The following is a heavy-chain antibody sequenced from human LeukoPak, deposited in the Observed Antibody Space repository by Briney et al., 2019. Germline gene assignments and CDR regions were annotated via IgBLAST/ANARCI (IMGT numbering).Heavy chain of an antibody. CDR1: GGSFSGYY. V-gene: IGHV4-34*01. CDR2: INHSGST. CDR3: ARNGDILTGFDY. J-gene: IGHJ4*02. D-gene: IGHD3-9*01. Sequence: SETLSLTCAVYGGSFSGYYWSWIRQPPGKGLEWIGEINHSGSTNYNPSLKSRVTISVDTSKNQFVLKLSSVTGADTAVYYSARNGDILTGFDYWGQGTLVTVSS.